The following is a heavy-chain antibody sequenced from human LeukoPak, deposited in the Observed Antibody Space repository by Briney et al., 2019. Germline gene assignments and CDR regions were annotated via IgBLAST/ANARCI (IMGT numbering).Heavy chain of an antibody. V-gene: IGHV3-23*01. CDR2: ISNSGGGT. CDR1: GFTFSSYA. J-gene: IGHJ4*02. CDR3: AKWRLVPRDPFDY. Sequence: GGSLRLSCAASGFTFSSYAMNWVRPAPGKGLEWVSGISNSGGGTYYADSVKGRFTISRDNSKNTLYLQMNSLRVEDTAVYYCAKWRLVPRDPFDYWGQGTLVTVSS. D-gene: IGHD6-19*01.